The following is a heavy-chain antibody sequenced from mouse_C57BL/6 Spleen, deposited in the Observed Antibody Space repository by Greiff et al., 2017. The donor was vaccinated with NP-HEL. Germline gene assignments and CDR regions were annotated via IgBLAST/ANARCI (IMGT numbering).Heavy chain of an antibody. Sequence: VQLQQPGAELVMPGASVKLSCKASGYTFTSYWMHWVKQRPGQGLEWIGEIDPSDSYTNYNQKFKGKSTLTVDKSSSTAYMQLSSLTSEDSAVYYCARALTGNYAMDYWGQGTSVTVSS. CDR1: GYTFTSYW. V-gene: IGHV1-69*01. CDR2: IDPSDSYT. J-gene: IGHJ4*01. CDR3: ARALTGNYAMDY. D-gene: IGHD4-1*01.